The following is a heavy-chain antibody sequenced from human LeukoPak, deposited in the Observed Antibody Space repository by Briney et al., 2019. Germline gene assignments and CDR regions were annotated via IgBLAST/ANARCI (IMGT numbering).Heavy chain of an antibody. J-gene: IGHJ1*01. V-gene: IGHV3-53*01. CDR2: IYSGGST. Sequence: GGSLRLSCAASGFTVSSNYMSWVRQAPGKGLEWVSVIYSGGSTYYADSVKGRFTISRDNSKNTLYLQMNSLRAEDTAVYYCARAPSSYYYDSSGYSWFSSHWGQGTLVTVSS. CDR1: GFTVSSNY. D-gene: IGHD3-22*01. CDR3: ARAPSSYYYDSSGYSWFSSH.